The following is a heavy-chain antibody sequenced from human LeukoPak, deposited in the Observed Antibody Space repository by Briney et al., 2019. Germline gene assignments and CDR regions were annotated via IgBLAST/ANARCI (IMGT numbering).Heavy chain of an antibody. J-gene: IGHJ4*02. CDR2: SGDGATT. CDR1: GFPFSSYA. CDR3: ARRVYTSSWSAFDY. V-gene: IGHV3-23*01. D-gene: IGHD6-13*01. Sequence: GGSLRLSCAASGFPFSSYAMTWVRQAPGKGLEWVSSSGDGATTYHADSVKGRFTISRDNSKNTLYLQVNSLRADDTALYYCARRVYTSSWSAFDYWGQGSLVTVSS.